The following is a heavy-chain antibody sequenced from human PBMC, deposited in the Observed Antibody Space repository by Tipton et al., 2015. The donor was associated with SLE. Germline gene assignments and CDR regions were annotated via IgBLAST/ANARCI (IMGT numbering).Heavy chain of an antibody. CDR2: ISDYNAST. J-gene: IGHJ3*02. D-gene: IGHD7-27*01. CDR1: GYTFNTYG. Sequence: QSGAEVKKPGASVKVSCKASGYTFNTYGISWVRQAPGQGLEWMGWISDYNASTNYAQNLQGRVTMTTDTSTSTAYMELRSLRSDDTAVYYCAAFSWAWDAFDIWGLGTMVTVSS. V-gene: IGHV1-18*01. CDR3: AAFSWAWDAFDI.